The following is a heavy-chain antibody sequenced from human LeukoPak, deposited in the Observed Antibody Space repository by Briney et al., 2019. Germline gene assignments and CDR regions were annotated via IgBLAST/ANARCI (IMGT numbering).Heavy chain of an antibody. D-gene: IGHD3-22*01. CDR3: AKVRPPFTMIASIEDY. CDR1: GFTFSSYA. J-gene: IGHJ4*02. Sequence: PGGSLRLSCAASGFTFSSYAMSWVRQAPGKGLEWVSAISGSGGSTYYADSVKGRFTISRDNSKNTLYLQMNSLRAEDTAVYYCAKVRPPFTMIASIEDYWGQGTLVTVSS. V-gene: IGHV3-23*01. CDR2: ISGSGGST.